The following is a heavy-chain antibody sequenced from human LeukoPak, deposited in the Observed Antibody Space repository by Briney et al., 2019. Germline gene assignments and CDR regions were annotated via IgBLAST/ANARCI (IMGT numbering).Heavy chain of an antibody. V-gene: IGHV3-23*01. CDR1: GFTFSNYA. CDR3: AKDRSCTNNICHGDFDY. CDR2: ISGSGGDT. D-gene: IGHD2-8*01. Sequence: GGSLRLSCAASGFTFSNYAMSWVRQAPGKGLKLVSGISGSGGDTYYADSVKGRFTISRDNSKNTLYLQMNSLRAEDTAVYYCAKDRSCTNNICHGDFDYWGQGTLVTVSS. J-gene: IGHJ4*02.